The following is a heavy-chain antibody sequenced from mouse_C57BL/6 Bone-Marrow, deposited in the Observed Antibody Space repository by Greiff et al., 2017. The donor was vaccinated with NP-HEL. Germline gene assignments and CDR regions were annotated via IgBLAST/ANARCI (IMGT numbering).Heavy chain of an antibody. CDR1: GFTFSDYG. Sequence: EVKLMESGGGLVKPGGSLKLSCAASGFTFSDYGMHWVRQAPEKGLEWVAYISSGSITIYYADTVKGRFTISSDNAKNTLFLQMTSLRSEDTAMYYCARHYGSSWGQGTLVTVSA. V-gene: IGHV5-17*01. J-gene: IGHJ3*01. CDR3: ARHYGSS. D-gene: IGHD1-1*01. CDR2: ISSGSITI.